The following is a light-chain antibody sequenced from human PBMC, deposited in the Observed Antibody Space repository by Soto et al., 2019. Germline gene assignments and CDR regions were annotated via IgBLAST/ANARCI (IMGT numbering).Light chain of an antibody. J-gene: IGKJ1*01. CDR1: HSINDW. V-gene: IGKV1-5*01. Sequence: DIQMTQSPPSLAASVGDRVTITCRARHSINDWLAWYQQKPGKAPKLLIYDASSLESGVPSRFSGGGSGTEFSLIINGLQPEDFATYYCQQYHGFWFGQGTKVDIK. CDR2: DAS. CDR3: QQYHGFW.